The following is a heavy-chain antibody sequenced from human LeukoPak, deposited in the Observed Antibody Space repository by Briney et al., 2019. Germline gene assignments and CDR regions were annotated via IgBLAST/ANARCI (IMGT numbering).Heavy chain of an antibody. D-gene: IGHD3-22*01. CDR1: GGSISSSSYY. CDR2: IYYSGST. CDR3: ARDRPPNDSSGYYHDY. Sequence: SETLSLTCTVSGGSISSSSYYWGWIRQPPGKGLEWNGSIYYSGSTYYNPSLKSRVTISVDTSKNQFSLKLSSVTAADTAVYYCARDRPPNDSSGYYHDYWGQGTLVTVSS. J-gene: IGHJ4*02. V-gene: IGHV4-39*07.